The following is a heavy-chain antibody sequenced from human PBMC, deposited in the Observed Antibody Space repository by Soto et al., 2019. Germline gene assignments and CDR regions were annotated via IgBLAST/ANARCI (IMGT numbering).Heavy chain of an antibody. Sequence: QVQLVQSGAEVKKPGASVKVSCKASGYTFTSYAMHWVRQAPGQRLEWMGWINAGNGNTKYSQNFQGRVTITRDTVPSIVYMDQSSLTSVDTALYYFARPISLGRDYWGQGTLVTVSS. J-gene: IGHJ4*02. CDR1: GYTFTSYA. D-gene: IGHD3-3*02. CDR3: ARPISLGRDY. CDR2: INAGNGNT. V-gene: IGHV1-3*01.